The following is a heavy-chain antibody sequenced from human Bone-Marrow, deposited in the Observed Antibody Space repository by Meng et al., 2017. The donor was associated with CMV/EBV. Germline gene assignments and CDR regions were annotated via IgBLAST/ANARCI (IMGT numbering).Heavy chain of an antibody. Sequence: LSCAASGFNFSDYYMSWIRQAPRKGLEWVSYISSRGRTINHADSVKGRFTISRDNAKNSLYLQMNSLRAEDTAVYYCARRLRGGQFDYWGQGTLVTVSS. CDR2: ISSRGRTI. D-gene: IGHD5-18*01. CDR3: ARRLRGGQFDY. CDR1: GFNFSDYY. J-gene: IGHJ4*02. V-gene: IGHV3-11*01.